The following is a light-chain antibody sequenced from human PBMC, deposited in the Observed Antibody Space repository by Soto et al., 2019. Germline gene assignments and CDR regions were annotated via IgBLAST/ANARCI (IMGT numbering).Light chain of an antibody. CDR3: QEYIQWPPGM. CDR2: DTS. V-gene: IGKV3-15*01. J-gene: IGKJ1*01. CDR1: QLVSSR. Sequence: DIVVTQSPATLSASPGERVTLSCRASQLVSSRLAWYQQRPGQVPRLLIYDTSTRAPGISARFSGSGSGTEFTLTISSLQSEDFAGYYCQEYIQWPPGMFGPGTKVDIK.